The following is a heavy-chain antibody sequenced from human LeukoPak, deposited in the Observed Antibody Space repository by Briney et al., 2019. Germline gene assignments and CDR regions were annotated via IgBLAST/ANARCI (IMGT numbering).Heavy chain of an antibody. Sequence: GGSLRLSCAASGFTFSTYAMSWVRQAPGKGLEWVSAISGSGDSTYYADSVKGRFTISRDNSKNTLNLQMNSLRAEDTAVYYCAKEARAYYDSSGYYDYWGQGTLVTVFS. CDR1: GFTFSTYA. D-gene: IGHD3-22*01. CDR3: AKEARAYYDSSGYYDY. CDR2: ISGSGDST. V-gene: IGHV3-23*01. J-gene: IGHJ4*02.